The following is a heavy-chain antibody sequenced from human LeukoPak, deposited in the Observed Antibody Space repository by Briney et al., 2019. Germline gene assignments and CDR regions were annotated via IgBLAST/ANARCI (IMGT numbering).Heavy chain of an antibody. Sequence: PSETLSLTCTVSGGSISSSDSYWAWVRQPPGKGLEWIGSICFSRTTYYNPSLKSRVTMSIDTSKNHFSLKVASVTAADTAVYYCGRHFPETGRDEQPLEYWDQESLFTVSS. V-gene: IGHV4-39*01. CDR3: GRHFPETGRDEQPLEY. J-gene: IGHJ4*02. CDR1: GGSISSSDSY. D-gene: IGHD3-10*01. CDR2: ICFSRTT.